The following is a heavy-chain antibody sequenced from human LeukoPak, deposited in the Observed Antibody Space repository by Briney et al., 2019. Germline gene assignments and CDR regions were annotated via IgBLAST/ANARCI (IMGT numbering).Heavy chain of an antibody. CDR3: ARDGAINPQQILNEWPAGFDP. CDR2: IIPIFGTA. Sequence: SVNVSCKASGGTFSSYAISWVRQAPGQGLEWMGGIIPIFGTANYAQKFQGRVTITTDESTSTAYMELSSLRSEDTSVYYCARDGAINPQQILNEWPAGFDPWGQGTLVTVSS. V-gene: IGHV1-69*05. J-gene: IGHJ5*02. CDR1: GGTFSSYA. D-gene: IGHD3-3*01.